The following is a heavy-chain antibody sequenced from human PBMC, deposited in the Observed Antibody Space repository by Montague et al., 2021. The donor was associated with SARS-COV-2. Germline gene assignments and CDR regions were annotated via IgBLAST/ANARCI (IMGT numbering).Heavy chain of an antibody. V-gene: IGHV3-11*01. J-gene: IGHJ4*02. CDR2: ISSGGLSI. CDR1: GFSFSDYY. Sequence: SLRLSCAASGFSFSDYYMTWIRQAPGKGLEWVSYISSGGLSIYYSDPVKGRFTISRDNANKTLFLQMNSLRAEDTAVYYCARRGKAITVPYFDYWGQGTPVAVSS. CDR3: ARRGKAITVPYFDY. D-gene: IGHD3-3*01.